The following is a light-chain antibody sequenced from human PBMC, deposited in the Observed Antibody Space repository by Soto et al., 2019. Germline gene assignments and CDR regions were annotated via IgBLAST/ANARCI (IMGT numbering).Light chain of an antibody. V-gene: IGKV3-15*01. CDR2: DAS. CDR1: QSVSSN. J-gene: IGKJ5*01. Sequence: EIVMTQSPATLSVSPGERVTLSCRASQSVSSNLAWYQQKPGQAPRLLIYDASSRATGFPARFSGSGSGTDFTLTISRLEPEDFAVYYCQQHGSSPITFGQGTRLEIK. CDR3: QQHGSSPIT.